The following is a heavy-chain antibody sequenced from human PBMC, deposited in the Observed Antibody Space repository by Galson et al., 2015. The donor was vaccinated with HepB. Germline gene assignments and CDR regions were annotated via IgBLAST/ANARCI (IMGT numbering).Heavy chain of an antibody. Sequence: SLRLSCAASGFTFSSYGMHWVRQAPGKGLEWVAVIWYDGSNKYYADSVKGRFTISRDNSKNTLYLQMNSLRAEDTAVYYCARVGKSGIAAALADYWGQGTLVTVSS. D-gene: IGHD6-13*01. CDR2: IWYDGSNK. CDR1: GFTFSSYG. V-gene: IGHV3-33*01. J-gene: IGHJ4*02. CDR3: ARVGKSGIAAALADY.